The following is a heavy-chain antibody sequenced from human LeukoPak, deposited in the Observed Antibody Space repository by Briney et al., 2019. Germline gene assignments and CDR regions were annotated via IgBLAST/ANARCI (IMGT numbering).Heavy chain of an antibody. Sequence: GGSLRLSCAGSGFTFSSFWMHWVRQAPGKGLVWVSRINTDGSITNYADSVKGRFTISRDNAKSTVDLQMNSLRAEDTAFYYCVRSLGGRYDYWGQESLVTVSS. V-gene: IGHV3-74*01. CDR2: INTDGSIT. D-gene: IGHD1-26*01. CDR3: VRSLGGRYDY. CDR1: GFTFSSFW. J-gene: IGHJ4*02.